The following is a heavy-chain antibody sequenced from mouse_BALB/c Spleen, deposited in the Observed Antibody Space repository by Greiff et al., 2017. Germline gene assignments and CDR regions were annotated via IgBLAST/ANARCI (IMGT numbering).Heavy chain of an antibody. CDR2: IRNKANGYTT. Sequence: EVKLMESGGGLVQPGGSLRLSCATSGFTFTDYYMSWVRQPPGKALEWLGFIRNKANGYTTEYSASVKGRFTISRDNSQSILYLQMNTLRAEDSATYYCARAPRSTMTPYFDYWGQGTTLTVSS. CDR1: GFTFTDYY. D-gene: IGHD2-4*01. CDR3: ARAPRSTMTPYFDY. V-gene: IGHV7-3*02. J-gene: IGHJ2*01.